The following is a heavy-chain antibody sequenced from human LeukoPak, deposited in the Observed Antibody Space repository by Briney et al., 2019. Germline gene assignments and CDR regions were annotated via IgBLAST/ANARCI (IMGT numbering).Heavy chain of an antibody. CDR3: ARQPVIAAAGVDY. J-gene: IGHJ4*02. CDR1: GGSISSGDYY. D-gene: IGHD6-13*01. Sequence: SQTLSLTCTVSGGSISSGDYYWSWIRQPPGKGLEWIGYIYYSGSTYYNPSLKSRVTISVDTSKNQFSLKLSSVTPADTAVYYSARQPVIAAAGVDYWGQGTLVTVSS. V-gene: IGHV4-30-4*08. CDR2: IYYSGST.